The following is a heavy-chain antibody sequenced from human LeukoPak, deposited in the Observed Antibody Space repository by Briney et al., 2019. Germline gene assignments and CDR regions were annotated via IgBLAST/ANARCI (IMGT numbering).Heavy chain of an antibody. D-gene: IGHD6-6*01. J-gene: IGHJ4*02. Sequence: SETLSLTCTVSGDSISSDDYYWSWIRQPAGKGLEWIGRFSASGNSNYNPSLKSRLTISVDTSMNQFSLKLTSVTAADTAVYYCARVGRSGSSSTLGRAAEILDYWGQGTLVTVSS. CDR2: FSASGNS. V-gene: IGHV4-61*02. CDR1: GDSISSDDYY. CDR3: ARVGRSGSSSTLGRAAEILDY.